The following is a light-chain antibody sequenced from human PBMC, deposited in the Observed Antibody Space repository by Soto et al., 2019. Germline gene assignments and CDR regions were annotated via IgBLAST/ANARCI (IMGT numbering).Light chain of an antibody. Sequence: QPVLTQPPSVSGAPGQRVTISCTGGSSDIGADSDVHWYQQLPGTAPRLLIYGDSNRPSGVPARFSGSKSGSSASLAITGLQAEDEADYYCQPYDSRLSGHVVFGGGTKLTVL. J-gene: IGLJ2*01. CDR3: QPYDSRLSGHVV. CDR1: SSDIGADSD. V-gene: IGLV1-40*01. CDR2: GDS.